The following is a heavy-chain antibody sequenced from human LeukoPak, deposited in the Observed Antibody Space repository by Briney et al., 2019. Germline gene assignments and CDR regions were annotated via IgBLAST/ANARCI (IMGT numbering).Heavy chain of an antibody. Sequence: GASVKVSCKASGYTFTSYGISWVRQAPGQGLEWMGWISAYNGNTNYAQKLQGRVTMTTDTSTSTAYMELRSLRSDDTAVYYCVRARCNNGVCHLDYWGQGTLVTVSS. CDR2: ISAYNGNT. CDR3: VRARCNNGVCHLDY. D-gene: IGHD2-8*01. V-gene: IGHV1-18*01. J-gene: IGHJ4*02. CDR1: GYTFTSYG.